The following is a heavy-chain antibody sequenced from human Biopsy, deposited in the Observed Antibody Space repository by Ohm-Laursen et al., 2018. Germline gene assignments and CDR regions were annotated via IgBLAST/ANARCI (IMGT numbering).Heavy chain of an antibody. Sequence: ASVKVSCNASGGTFTNYAISWVRQAPGQGLEWMGGIIPIFGTANYAQKFQGRVTITADESTSTAYMELSSLRSDDTAVYYCARDALGGGSYRFFYWGQGSLVTVSS. V-gene: IGHV1-69*13. CDR3: ARDALGGGSYRFFY. D-gene: IGHD1-26*01. CDR1: GGTFTNYA. CDR2: IIPIFGTA. J-gene: IGHJ4*02.